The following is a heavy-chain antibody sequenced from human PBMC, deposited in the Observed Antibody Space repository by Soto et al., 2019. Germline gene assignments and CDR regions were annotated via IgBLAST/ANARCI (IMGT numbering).Heavy chain of an antibody. V-gene: IGHV1-2*04. CDR3: ARDLPGRSNWFDP. Sequence: ASVKVSCKASGYTFTGYYMHWVRQAPGQGLEWMGWINPNSGGTNYAQKFQGWVTMTRDTSISTAYMELSSLRSDDTAVYYCARDLPGRSNWFDPWGQGTLVTVSS. J-gene: IGHJ5*02. CDR2: INPNSGGT. CDR1: GYTFTGYY.